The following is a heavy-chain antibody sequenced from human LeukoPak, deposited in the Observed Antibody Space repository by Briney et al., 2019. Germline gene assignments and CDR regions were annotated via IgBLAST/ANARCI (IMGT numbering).Heavy chain of an antibody. J-gene: IGHJ4*02. D-gene: IGHD6-19*01. Sequence: GGSLRLSCSASGFTFTAYTMNWVRQAPGKGLEWVSSISSSSSYIYYADSVKGRFTISRDNAKNSLYLQMNSLRAEDTAVYYCARDVYSSGWPSFFDYWGQGTLVTVSS. V-gene: IGHV3-21*01. CDR2: ISSSSSYI. CDR1: GFTFTAYT. CDR3: ARDVYSSGWPSFFDY.